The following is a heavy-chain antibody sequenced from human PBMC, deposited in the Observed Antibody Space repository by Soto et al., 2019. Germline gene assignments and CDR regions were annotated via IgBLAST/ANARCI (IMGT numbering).Heavy chain of an antibody. CDR1: GGSFSGYY. D-gene: IGHD1-26*01. V-gene: IGHV4-34*01. Sequence: QVQLQQWGAGLLKPSETLSLTCAVYGGSFSGYYWSWIRQPPGKGLEWIGEINHSGSTNYNPSLKSRVTISVDTSKNQFSLKLSSVTAADTAVYYCARGFRRSLYYYYYYMDVWGKGTTVTVSS. CDR2: INHSGST. CDR3: ARGFRRSLYYYYYYMDV. J-gene: IGHJ6*03.